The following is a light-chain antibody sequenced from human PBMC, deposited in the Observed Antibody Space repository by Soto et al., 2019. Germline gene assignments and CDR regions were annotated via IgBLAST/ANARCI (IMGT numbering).Light chain of an antibody. J-gene: IGLJ3*02. CDR3: QVWDSSSDLPV. CDR1: NIGSKS. Sequence: SYELTQPPSVSVAPGKTARITCGGNNIGSKSVQWYQQKSGQAPVLVTYYDSDRPSGIPERFSGSNSGNTATLTISRVEAGDEADYYCQVWDSSSDLPVFGGGTKLTVL. CDR2: YDS. V-gene: IGLV3-21*04.